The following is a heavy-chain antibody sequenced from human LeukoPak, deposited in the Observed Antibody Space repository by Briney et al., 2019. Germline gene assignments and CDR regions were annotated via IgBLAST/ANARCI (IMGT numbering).Heavy chain of an antibody. CDR1: GYTFTGYY. CDR2: INPNSGGT. CDR3: ARGVHHYYYYMDV. Sequence: ASVKVSCKASGYTFTGYYMHWVRQAPGQGLEWMGWINPNSGGTNYAQKFQGRVTMTRDMSTSTVYMELSSLRSEDTAVYYCARGVHHYYYYMDVWGKGTTVTVSS. V-gene: IGHV1-2*02. J-gene: IGHJ6*03. D-gene: IGHD1-1*01.